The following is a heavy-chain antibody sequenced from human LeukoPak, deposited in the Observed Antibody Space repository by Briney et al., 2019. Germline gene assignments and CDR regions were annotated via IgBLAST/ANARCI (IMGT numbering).Heavy chain of an antibody. J-gene: IGHJ6*03. V-gene: IGHV4-34*01. CDR3: ASGRAARSYYYYMDV. Sequence: SETLSFTCAVHGGSFSGYYWSWIRHPPGKGLEWIGEINHSGSTNYNPSLKSRVTISVDTSKNQFSLKLSSVTAADTAVYYCASGRAARSYYYYMDVWGKGTTVTVSS. D-gene: IGHD6-6*01. CDR2: INHSGST. CDR1: GGSFSGYY.